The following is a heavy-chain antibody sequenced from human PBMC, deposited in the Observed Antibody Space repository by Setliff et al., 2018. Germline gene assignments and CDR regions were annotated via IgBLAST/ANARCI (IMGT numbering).Heavy chain of an antibody. CDR1: GFTFDDYV. J-gene: IGHJ4*02. CDR2: INRNGGRI. CDR3: AKGKGPQPRPSLDY. Sequence: PGGSLRLSCAASGFTFDDYVMSWVRQAPGKGLEWVSDINRNGGRIGYADPVKGRFTISRDNAKNSLYLQMNSLGAEDTALYYCAKGKGPQPRPSLDYWGQGTLVTVSS. V-gene: IGHV3-20*04.